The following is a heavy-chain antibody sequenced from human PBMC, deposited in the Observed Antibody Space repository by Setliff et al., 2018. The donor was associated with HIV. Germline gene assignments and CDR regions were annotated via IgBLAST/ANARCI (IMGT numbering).Heavy chain of an antibody. CDR2: IHHSGST. CDR3: ASQGRSGWLWGGFVS. J-gene: IGHJ4*02. Sequence: PSETLSLTCAVSGYSISSGYYWGWIRQPPGKGLEWIGSIHHSGSTYYNPSLESRVAFSIDTSTNQFSLKLTSVTAADTAVYYCASQGRSGWLWGGFVSWGQGTLVTVSS. CDR1: GYSISSGYY. V-gene: IGHV4-38-2*01. D-gene: IGHD6-19*01.